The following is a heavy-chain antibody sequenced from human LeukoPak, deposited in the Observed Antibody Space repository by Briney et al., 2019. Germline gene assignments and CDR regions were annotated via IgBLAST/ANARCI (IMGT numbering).Heavy chain of an antibody. CDR2: MSGSGYYT. CDR1: GFAVSNFA. V-gene: IGHV3-23*01. Sequence: QSGGSLRLSCAASGFAVSNFAMSWVRQAPGKGLEWVSAMSGSGYYTYYVESVKGRFTISRDNSKDTLYLHMNSLSADDTAVYYCAKMEGHRLHDYCMDVWGRGTTVTVSS. J-gene: IGHJ6*03. D-gene: IGHD3-3*01. CDR3: AKMEGHRLHDYCMDV.